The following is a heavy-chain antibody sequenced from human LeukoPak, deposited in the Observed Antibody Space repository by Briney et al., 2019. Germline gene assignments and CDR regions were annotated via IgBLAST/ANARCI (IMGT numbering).Heavy chain of an antibody. D-gene: IGHD5-18*01. CDR2: ISSSGSTI. Sequence: PGGSLRLSCAASGFTVSSNYMSWVRQAPGKGLEWVSYISSSGSTIYYADSVKGRFTISRDNAYNSLYLQMNSLRAEDTAVYYCTRGSTTMAFDYWGQGTLVTVSP. V-gene: IGHV3-11*01. CDR1: GFTVSSNY. CDR3: TRGSTTMAFDY. J-gene: IGHJ4*02.